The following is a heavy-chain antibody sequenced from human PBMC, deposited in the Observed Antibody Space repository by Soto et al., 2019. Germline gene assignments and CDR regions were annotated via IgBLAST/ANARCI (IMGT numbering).Heavy chain of an antibody. CDR2: IRNKANSATT. V-gene: IGHV3-72*01. CDR3: ARLLVPASVFDY. D-gene: IGHD2-2*01. Sequence: GGSLRLSCAASGFTFSDHHMDWVRQAPGKGLEWVGRIRNKANSATTEYAASVKGRFTISRDDSQSSLYLQMNSLKTEDTAVYYCARLLVPASVFDYWGQGTLVTVSS. CDR1: GFTFSDHH. J-gene: IGHJ4*02.